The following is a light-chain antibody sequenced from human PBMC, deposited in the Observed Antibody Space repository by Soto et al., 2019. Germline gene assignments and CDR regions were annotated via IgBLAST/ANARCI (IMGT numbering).Light chain of an antibody. V-gene: IGKV1-5*03. CDR1: QSISSW. CDR2: KAS. CDR3: QQYNNYSRT. Sequence: DIQMTQSPSTLSASVGDRVTISCRASQSISSWLAWYQQKPGKAPKLLIYKASSIESGVPARFSGSGSGTEFTLTISSLQPDDFATYYCQQYNNYSRTFGQGTKVDI. J-gene: IGKJ1*01.